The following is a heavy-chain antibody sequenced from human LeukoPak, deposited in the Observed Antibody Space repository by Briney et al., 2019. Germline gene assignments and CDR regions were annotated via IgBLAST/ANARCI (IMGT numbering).Heavy chain of an antibody. CDR2: IRSKAYGGTT. CDR3: TRGPADFDY. CDR1: GFTFGGYA. J-gene: IGHJ4*02. Sequence: GGSLRLSCTASGFTFGGYAMSWVRQAPGKGLEWVGFIRSKAYGGTTEYAASVKGRFTISRDDSKGIAHLQMNSLKTEDTAVYYCTRGPADFDYWGQGTLVTVSS. V-gene: IGHV3-49*04.